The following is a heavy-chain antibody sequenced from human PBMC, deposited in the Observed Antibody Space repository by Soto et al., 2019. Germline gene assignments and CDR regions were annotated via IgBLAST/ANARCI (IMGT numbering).Heavy chain of an antibody. J-gene: IGHJ4*02. D-gene: IGHD3-10*01. CDR2: INPILSMS. CDR3: ASSYGSGYRAFDY. CDR1: GDTFSFYS. V-gene: IGHV1-69*02. Sequence: QVQLVQSGAEVRKPGSSAKVSCKASGDTFSFYSINWVRQAPGLGLEWMGRINPILSMSNYAQRFQGRVTMTADKXTSTAYMELSGLRSEDTAIYYCASSYGSGYRAFDYWGQGALVTVSS.